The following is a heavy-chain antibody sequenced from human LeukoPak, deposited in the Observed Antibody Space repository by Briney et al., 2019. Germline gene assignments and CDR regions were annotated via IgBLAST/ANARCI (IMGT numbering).Heavy chain of an antibody. CDR2: IYYSGST. J-gene: IGHJ5*02. CDR1: GGSVGSGSYY. Sequence: KPSETLSLTCTVSGGSVGSGSYYWSWIRQPPGKGLDWIGYIYYSGSTNYNPSLKSRVTISVDTSKNQFSLKLSSVTAADTAVYYCAREEGVRGVPLFDPWGQGTLVTVSS. CDR3: AREEGVRGVPLFDP. V-gene: IGHV4-61*01. D-gene: IGHD3-10*01.